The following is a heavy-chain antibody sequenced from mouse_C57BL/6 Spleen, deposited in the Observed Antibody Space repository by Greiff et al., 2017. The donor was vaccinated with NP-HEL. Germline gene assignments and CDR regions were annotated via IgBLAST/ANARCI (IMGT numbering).Heavy chain of an antibody. CDR3: VRHGSIPFDY. CDR2: IRSKSNNYAT. Sequence: EVKLMESGGGLVQPKGSLKLSCAASGFSFNTYAMNWVRQAPGKGLEWVARIRSKSNNYATYYADSVKDRFTISRDDSESMLYLQMNNLKTEDTAMYYCVRHGSIPFDYWGQGTTLTVSS. D-gene: IGHD1-1*01. CDR1: GFSFNTYA. J-gene: IGHJ2*01. V-gene: IGHV10-1*01.